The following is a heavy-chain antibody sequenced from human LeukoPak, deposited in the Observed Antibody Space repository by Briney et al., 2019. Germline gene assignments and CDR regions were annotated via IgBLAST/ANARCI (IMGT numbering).Heavy chain of an antibody. J-gene: IGHJ4*02. Sequence: SETLSITCTVSGGSISSSSYHWGWIRQPPGKGLEWIGSIYYSGSTYYNPSLKSRVTISVDTSKNQFSLKLSSVTAADTAVYYCATLNLEQHPDYWGQGTLVTVSS. CDR1: GGSISSSSYH. D-gene: IGHD6-13*01. CDR2: IYYSGST. CDR3: ATLNLEQHPDY. V-gene: IGHV4-39*01.